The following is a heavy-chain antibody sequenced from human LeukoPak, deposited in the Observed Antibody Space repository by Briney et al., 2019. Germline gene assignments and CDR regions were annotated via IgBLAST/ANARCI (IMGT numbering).Heavy chain of an antibody. CDR3: ARGGSMAPYYFDY. Sequence: SETLSLTCAVYGGSFSGYYWSWIRQPPGKGLEWIGEINHSGSTNYNPSLKSRVTISVDTSKNQFSLKLSSVTAADTAVYCCARGGSMAPYYFDYWGQGTLVTVTS. CDR2: INHSGST. V-gene: IGHV4-34*01. J-gene: IGHJ4*02. D-gene: IGHD3-10*01. CDR1: GGSFSGYY.